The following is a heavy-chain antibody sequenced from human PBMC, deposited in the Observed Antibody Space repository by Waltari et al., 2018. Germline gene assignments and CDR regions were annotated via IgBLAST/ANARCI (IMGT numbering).Heavy chain of an antibody. CDR1: GYTFTSYA. V-gene: IGHV7-4-1*02. CDR3: ARDWGCSSTSCPYYFDY. D-gene: IGHD2-2*01. CDR2: INTNTGNP. Sequence: QVQLVQSGSELKKPGSSVNVSCKASGYTFTSYALNWVRQATGQGLEWMGWINTNTGNPTYAQGFTGRFVFSLDTSVSTAYLQISSLKAEDTAVYYCARDWGCSSTSCPYYFDYWGQGTLVTVSS. J-gene: IGHJ4*02.